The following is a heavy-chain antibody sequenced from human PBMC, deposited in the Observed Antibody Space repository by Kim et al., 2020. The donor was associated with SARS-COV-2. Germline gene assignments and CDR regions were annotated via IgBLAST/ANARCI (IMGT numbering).Heavy chain of an antibody. J-gene: IGHJ5*02. Sequence: SETLSLTCAVYGGSFSGYYWSWIRQPPGKGLEWIGEINHSGSTNYNPSLKSRVTISVDTSKNQFSLKLSSVTAADTAVYYCARGGRITIFGVVIRNWFDPWGQGTLVTVSS. V-gene: IGHV4-34*01. D-gene: IGHD3-3*01. CDR1: GGSFSGYY. CDR3: ARGGRITIFGVVIRNWFDP. CDR2: INHSGST.